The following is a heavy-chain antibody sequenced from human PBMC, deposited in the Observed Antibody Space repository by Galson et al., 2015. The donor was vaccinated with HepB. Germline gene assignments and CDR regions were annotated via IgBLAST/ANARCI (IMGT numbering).Heavy chain of an antibody. CDR1: GFTFSSYS. J-gene: IGHJ3*02. Sequence: SLRLSCAASGFTFSSYSMNWVRQAPGKGLEWVSSISSSSSYIYYADSVKGRFTISRDNAKNSLYLQMNSLRAEDTAVYYCARVSKNYDSSGYDAFDIWGQGTMVTVSS. CDR3: ARVSKNYDSSGYDAFDI. CDR2: ISSSSSYI. D-gene: IGHD3-22*01. V-gene: IGHV3-21*01.